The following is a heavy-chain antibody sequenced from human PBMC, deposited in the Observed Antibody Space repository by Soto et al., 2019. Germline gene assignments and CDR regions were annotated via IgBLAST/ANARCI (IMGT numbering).Heavy chain of an antibody. CDR3: AKRTISDSTSGPYNWLDP. CDR2: VYNSGST. Sequence: QVQLQESGPGLVKPSETLSLTCTVSGGSISNHYWNWLRQPPGRGLEWIGCVYNSGSTIYNPSLESRVTISVATSKNQLSLSLSSVTAADTSVYYCAKRTISDSTSGPYNWLDPWGQGALVTVSS. J-gene: IGHJ5*02. V-gene: IGHV4-59*08. D-gene: IGHD2-2*01. CDR1: GGSISNHY.